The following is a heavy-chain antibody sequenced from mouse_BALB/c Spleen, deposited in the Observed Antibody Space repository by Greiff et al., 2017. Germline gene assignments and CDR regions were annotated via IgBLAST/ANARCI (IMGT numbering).Heavy chain of an antibody. J-gene: IGHJ2*01. D-gene: IGHD4-1*01. Sequence: VQLQQSGAELVRPGALVKLSCKASGFNIKDYYMHWVKQRPEQGLEWIGWIDPENGNTIYDPKFQGKASITADTSSNTAYLQLSSLTSEDTAVYYCARESGTRYFDYWGQGTTLTVSS. V-gene: IGHV14-1*02. CDR2: IDPENGNT. CDR3: ARESGTRYFDY. CDR1: GFNIKDYY.